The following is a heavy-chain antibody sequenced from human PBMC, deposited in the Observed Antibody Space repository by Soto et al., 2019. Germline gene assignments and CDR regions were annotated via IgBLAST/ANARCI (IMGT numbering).Heavy chain of an antibody. CDR1: GFTFSSYG. D-gene: IGHD4-17*01. J-gene: IGHJ4*02. Sequence: PGGSLRLSCAASGFTFSSYGMHWVRQAPGKGLEWVSYITTTGSVTYYADSVKGRFTISRDNAMKSVFLQMDSLSPEDTAVYYCVRNPRYCDSPDCRWGGQGTLVTVSS. CDR2: ITTTGSVT. V-gene: IGHV3-48*04. CDR3: VRNPRYCDSPDCRW.